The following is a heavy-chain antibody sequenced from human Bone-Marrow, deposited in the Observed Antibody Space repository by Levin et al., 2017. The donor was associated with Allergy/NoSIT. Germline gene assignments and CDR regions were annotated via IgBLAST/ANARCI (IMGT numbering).Heavy chain of an antibody. CDR1: GFSFADAW. Sequence: GESLKISCTASGFSFADAWMHWVRQAPGKGLEWVAHIKGKSQDGTTGYAAPVKGRFTISRDDSKNTLYLEMNSLKSEDTAVYFCTTDSLVPAAMRGYYYFGLDVWGQGTTVTVS. J-gene: IGHJ6*02. CDR2: IKGKSQDGTT. V-gene: IGHV3-15*05. D-gene: IGHD2-2*01. CDR3: TTDSLVPAAMRGYYYFGLDV.